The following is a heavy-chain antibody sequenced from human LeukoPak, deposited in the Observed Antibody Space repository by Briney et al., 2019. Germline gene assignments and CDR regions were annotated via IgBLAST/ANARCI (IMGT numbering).Heavy chain of an antibody. J-gene: IGHJ5*02. Sequence: SETLSLTCTVSGGSISSYYWSWIRQPPGKGLEWIGYLYYSGSTIYNPSLKSRVSISVDTSKNQFSLKLSSVTAADTAVYYCASSVPAASWFDPWGQGTLVTVSS. CDR3: ASSVPAASWFDP. CDR1: GGSISSYY. CDR2: LYYSGST. D-gene: IGHD2-2*01. V-gene: IGHV4-59*12.